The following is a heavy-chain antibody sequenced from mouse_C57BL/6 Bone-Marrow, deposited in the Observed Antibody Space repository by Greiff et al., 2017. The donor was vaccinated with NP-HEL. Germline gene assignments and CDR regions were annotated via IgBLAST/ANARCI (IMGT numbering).Heavy chain of an antibody. J-gene: IGHJ1*03. D-gene: IGHD1-1*01. CDR3: ARSRYYGSSPYWYFDV. CDR2: IYPGSGNT. CDR1: GYTFTDYY. Sequence: QVQLQQSGAELVRPGASVKLSCKASGYTFTDYYINWVKQRPGQGLEWIARIYPGSGNTYYNEKFKGKATLTAEKSSSTAYMQLSSLTSEDSAVYFCARSRYYGSSPYWYFDVWGTGTTVTVSS. V-gene: IGHV1-76*01.